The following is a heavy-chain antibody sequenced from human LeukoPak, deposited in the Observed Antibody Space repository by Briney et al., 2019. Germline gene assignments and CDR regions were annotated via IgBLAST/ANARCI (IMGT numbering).Heavy chain of an antibody. D-gene: IGHD5-12*01. Sequence: GSLRLSCAASGFTFSSYGMHWVRQAPGEGLEWVAVISYDGSNKYYADSVKGRFTISRDNSKNTLYLQMNSLRAEDTAVYYCARDQWLRAELPGTWGQGTLVTVSS. J-gene: IGHJ4*02. CDR1: GFTFSSYG. V-gene: IGHV3-30*03. CDR3: ARDQWLRAELPGT. CDR2: ISYDGSNK.